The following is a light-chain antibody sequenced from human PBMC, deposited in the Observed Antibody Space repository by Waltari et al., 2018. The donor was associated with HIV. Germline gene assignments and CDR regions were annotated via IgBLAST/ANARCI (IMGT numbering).Light chain of an antibody. V-gene: IGLV3-1*01. Sequence: SYELTQPPSVSVSPGQTASITCSGDKLGDKYACWYQQKPGQSPVLVIYQDSKRPSGIPERFSGSNSGNTATLTISGTQAMDEADYYCQVWDSSTVVFGG. CDR1: KLGDKY. CDR2: QDS. CDR3: QVWDSSTVV. J-gene: IGLJ2*01.